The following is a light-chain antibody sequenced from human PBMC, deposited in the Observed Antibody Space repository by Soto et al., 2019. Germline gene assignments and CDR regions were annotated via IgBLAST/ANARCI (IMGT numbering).Light chain of an antibody. CDR3: QQRSNWPPEIT. Sequence: ETVMTQSPATLSVSPGERATLSCRASQSVSSNLAWYQQKPGQAPRLLIYDASNRATGVPARFSGSGSGTDFTLTVSSLEPEDFALYYCQQRSNWPPEITFGQGTRLEIK. J-gene: IGKJ5*01. V-gene: IGKV3-11*01. CDR2: DAS. CDR1: QSVSSN.